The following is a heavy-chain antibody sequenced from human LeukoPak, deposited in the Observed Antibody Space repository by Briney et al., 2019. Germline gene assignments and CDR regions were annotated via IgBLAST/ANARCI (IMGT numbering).Heavy chain of an antibody. J-gene: IGHJ4*02. CDR3: ARESSGEDYFDY. CDR2: INPNSGGT. CDR1: GYTFTGYY. V-gene: IGHV1-2*02. Sequence: ASVKVSCKASGYTFTGYYMHWVRQAPGQGIEWMGWINPNSGGTNYAQKFQGRVTMTRDTSISTAYMELSRLRSDDTAVYYCARESSGEDYFDYWGQGTLVTVSS. D-gene: IGHD6-19*01.